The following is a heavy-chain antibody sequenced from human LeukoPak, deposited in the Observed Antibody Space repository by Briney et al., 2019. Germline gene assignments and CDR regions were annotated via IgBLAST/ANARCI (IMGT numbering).Heavy chain of an antibody. CDR1: GFTFNVYS. CDR3: AELGITMIGGV. Sequence: GGSLRLSCAASGFTFNVYSMNWVRQAPGKGLEWVSYISSSGSTIYYADSVKGRFTISRDNAKNSLYLQMNSLRAEDTAVYYCAELGITMIGGVWGKGTTVTISS. CDR2: ISSSGSTI. J-gene: IGHJ6*04. V-gene: IGHV3-48*04. D-gene: IGHD3-10*02.